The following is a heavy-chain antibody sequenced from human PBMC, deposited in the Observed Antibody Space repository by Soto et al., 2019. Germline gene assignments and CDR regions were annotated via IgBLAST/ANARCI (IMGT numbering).Heavy chain of an antibody. V-gene: IGHV3-30*03. Sequence: PGGSLRLSCAASGFTFSSYGMHWVRQAPGKGLEWVAVISYDGSNKYYADSVKGRFTISRDNSKNTLYLQMNSLRAEDTAVYYCASIRGPPHDYWGQGTLVTVSS. J-gene: IGHJ4*02. D-gene: IGHD3-10*01. CDR3: ASIRGPPHDY. CDR1: GFTFSSYG. CDR2: ISYDGSNK.